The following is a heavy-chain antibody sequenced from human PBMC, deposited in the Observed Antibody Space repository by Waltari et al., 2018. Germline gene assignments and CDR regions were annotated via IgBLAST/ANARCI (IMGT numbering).Heavy chain of an antibody. Sequence: EVPLVESGGGLVQPGGSLRLSCVTSGFTFTRNWMTWVRQEQGKGLDGVANIKEDGNEKYYVDCVKGRLTISRDIAENLLYWKMESLGAEDEAGDDGVRNRKTTLWDWGQGTLVTVSS. CDR2: IKEDGNEK. J-gene: IGHJ4*02. D-gene: IGHD1-1*01. CDR3: VRNRKTTLWD. CDR1: GFTFTRNW. V-gene: IGHV3-7*01.